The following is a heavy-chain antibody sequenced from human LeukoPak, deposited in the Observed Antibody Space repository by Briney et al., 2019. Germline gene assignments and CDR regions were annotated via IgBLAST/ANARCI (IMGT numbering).Heavy chain of an antibody. CDR2: IYYSGST. CDR1: GGSVSSGSYY. CDR3: ARGQRGFPFDY. V-gene: IGHV4-61*01. J-gene: IGHJ4*02. D-gene: IGHD6-25*01. Sequence: SETLSLTCTVSGGSVSSGSYYWSWIRQPPGKGLEWIGYIYYSGSTNYNPSLKSRVTISVDTSKNQFSLKLSSVTAADTAVYYCARGQRGFPFDYWGQGTLVTVSS.